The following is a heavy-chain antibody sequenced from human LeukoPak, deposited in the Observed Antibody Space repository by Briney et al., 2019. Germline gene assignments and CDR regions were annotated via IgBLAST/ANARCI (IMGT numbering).Heavy chain of an antibody. CDR3: ARYLVVTDAFDI. J-gene: IGHJ3*02. CDR2: IYSGGST. D-gene: IGHD2-21*02. CDR1: GLTVSSNY. Sequence: QPGGSLRLSCAASGLTVSSNYMSWVHRAPGKGLEWVSVIYSGGSTYYADSVKGRFTISRDNSKNTLYLQMNSLRAEDTAVYYCARYLVVTDAFDIWGQGTMVTVSS. V-gene: IGHV3-53*05.